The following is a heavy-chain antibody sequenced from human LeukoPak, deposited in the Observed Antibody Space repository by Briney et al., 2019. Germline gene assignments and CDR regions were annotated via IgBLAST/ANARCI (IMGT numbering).Heavy chain of an antibody. CDR3: ARTGWLFTDY. V-gene: IGHV4-31*03. CDR1: GGPISSGGYY. J-gene: IGHJ4*02. Sequence: PSETLSLTCTVSGGPISSGGYYWSWIRQHPGKGLEWIGYIYYSGSTYYNPSLKSRVTISVDTSKNQFSLKLSSVTAADTAVYYCARTGWLFTDYWGQGTLVTVSS. D-gene: IGHD3-9*01. CDR2: IYYSGST.